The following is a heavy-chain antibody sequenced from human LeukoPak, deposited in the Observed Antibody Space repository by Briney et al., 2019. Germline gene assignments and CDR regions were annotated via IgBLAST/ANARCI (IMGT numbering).Heavy chain of an antibody. Sequence: GGSLRLSCAASGFTFSSYWMNWYRQAPGKGLEWVGNINQDASEINYVDSVRGRFTISRDNAKNSLHLQMNSLRAEDTAVYYCATDRDNSDWQKRFDSWGQGTLVTVSS. J-gene: IGHJ4*02. CDR2: INQDASEI. CDR3: ATDRDNSDWQKRFDS. V-gene: IGHV3-7*01. D-gene: IGHD2-21*02. CDR1: GFTFSSYW.